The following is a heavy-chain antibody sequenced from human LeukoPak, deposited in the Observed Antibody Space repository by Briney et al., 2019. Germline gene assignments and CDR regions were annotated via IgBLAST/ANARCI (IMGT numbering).Heavy chain of an antibody. D-gene: IGHD1-1*01. CDR1: GDSVSTSSVA. CDR2: TYYRSKWNN. Sequence: SQTLSLTCAISGDSVSTSSVAWNWIRQSPSRSLEGLGRTYYRSKWNNDYAVSVKSRIIINPDTSKNQFSLQLNSVTPEDTAVYYCARYNWNGGRAFDVWGQGTTVTVST. V-gene: IGHV6-1*01. CDR3: ARYNWNGGRAFDV. J-gene: IGHJ3*01.